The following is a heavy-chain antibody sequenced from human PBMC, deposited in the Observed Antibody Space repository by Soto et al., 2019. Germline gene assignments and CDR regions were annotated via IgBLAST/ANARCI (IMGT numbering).Heavy chain of an antibody. CDR1: GFVFIDYA. D-gene: IGHD2-2*01. CDR2: ISAGGSDT. J-gene: IGHJ4*02. V-gene: IGHV3-23*01. CDR3: ASVPIWCGSSSCYTEGFDS. Sequence: EVQLLDSGGGWVQPGGSLRLSCVASGFVFIDYAMSWVRQAPGKGLEWVSAISAGGSDTYYADSVKGRFTVSRVNSKNTLYLQMNTLRAEDTAIYYCASVPIWCGSSSCYTEGFDSWGQGTLVTVSS.